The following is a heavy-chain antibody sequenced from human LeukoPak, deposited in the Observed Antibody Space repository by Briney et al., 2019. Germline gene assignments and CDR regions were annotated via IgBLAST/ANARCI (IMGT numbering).Heavy chain of an antibody. D-gene: IGHD2-2*01. CDR3: TREARVGNWFDP. CDR1: GYTFTDYY. V-gene: IGHV1-2*02. Sequence: VASVKVSCRASGYTFTDYYIHWVRQAPGQGLEWMGWINPDNGGTNYAQKFQGRVTMTSDTSIRTVYMDLGRLRSDDTAVFYCTREARVGNWFDPWGQGTQVTVSS. CDR2: INPDNGGT. J-gene: IGHJ5*02.